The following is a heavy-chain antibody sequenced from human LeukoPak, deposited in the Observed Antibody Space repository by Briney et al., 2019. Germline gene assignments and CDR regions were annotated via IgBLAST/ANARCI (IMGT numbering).Heavy chain of an antibody. V-gene: IGHV1-69*13. D-gene: IGHD3-10*01. J-gene: IGHJ4*02. CDR1: GGTFSSYA. CDR3: ARHYGSGSYSPNYYFDY. CDR2: IIPIFGTA. Sequence: SVKVSCKASGGTFSSYAISWVRQAPGQGLEWMGGIIPIFGTANYAQKFQGRVTITADESTSTAYMGLSSLRSEDTAVYYCARHYGSGSYSPNYYFDYWGQGTLVTVSS.